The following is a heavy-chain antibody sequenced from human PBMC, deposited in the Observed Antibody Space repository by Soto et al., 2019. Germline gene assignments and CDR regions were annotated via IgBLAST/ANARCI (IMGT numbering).Heavy chain of an antibody. CDR2: INENGDST. V-gene: IGHV3-23*01. Sequence: EVQLLGSGGGLVQPGGSLRLSCAASGFTFNNIAMGWVRQAPGKGLKYVSSINENGDSTFYADSVKGRFTISRDNSKSTLHLQMNSLRADDTAVYYCVKRNCGNCPWSSWGQGTLVTVSS. D-gene: IGHD2-21*01. J-gene: IGHJ4*02. CDR3: VKRNCGNCPWSS. CDR1: GFTFNNIA.